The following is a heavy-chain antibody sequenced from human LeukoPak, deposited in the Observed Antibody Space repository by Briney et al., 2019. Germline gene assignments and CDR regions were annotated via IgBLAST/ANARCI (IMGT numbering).Heavy chain of an antibody. CDR2: IIPIFGTA. Sequence: SVKVSCKASGGTFSSYAISWVRQAPGQGLEWMGGIIPIFGTANYAQKFQGRVTITADESTSTAYMELSSLRSEDTAVYYCARERYYDSSGYYHTDFDYWGQGTLVTVSS. J-gene: IGHJ4*02. CDR1: GGTFSSYA. D-gene: IGHD3-22*01. V-gene: IGHV1-69*01. CDR3: ARERYYDSSGYYHTDFDY.